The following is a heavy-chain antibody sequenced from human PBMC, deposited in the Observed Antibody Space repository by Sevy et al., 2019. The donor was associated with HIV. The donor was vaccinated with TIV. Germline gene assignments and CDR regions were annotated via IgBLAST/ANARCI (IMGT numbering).Heavy chain of an antibody. CDR2: STNKLGGYIT. Sequence: GGSLRLSCVASGFSVSYYSIDWVRQAPGKGLEFVSRSTNKLGGYITDYAASVDGRFTVLRDDSRNSLYLQMNSLKTEDTAVYYCVKEAWYSIDFWGPGTLVTVSS. V-gene: IGHV3-72*01. CDR3: VKEAWYSIDF. J-gene: IGHJ4*02. D-gene: IGHD2-21*02. CDR1: GFSVSYYS.